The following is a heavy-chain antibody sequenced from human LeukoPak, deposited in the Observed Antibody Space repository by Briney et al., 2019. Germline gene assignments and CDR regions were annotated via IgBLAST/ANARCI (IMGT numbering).Heavy chain of an antibody. D-gene: IGHD6-6*01. CDR3: AKDGYSSSSGYDY. CDR1: GFTFSSYA. Sequence: GGSLRLSCAASGFTFSSYAMSWVRQAPGKGLEWVSAISGSGGGTYYADSVKGRFTISRDNSKNTLYLQMNSLRAEDTAVYYCAKDGYSSSSGYDYWGQGTLVTVSS. J-gene: IGHJ4*02. V-gene: IGHV3-23*01. CDR2: ISGSGGGT.